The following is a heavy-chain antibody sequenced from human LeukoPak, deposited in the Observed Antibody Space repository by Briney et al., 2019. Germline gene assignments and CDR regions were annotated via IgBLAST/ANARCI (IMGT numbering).Heavy chain of an antibody. CDR2: ISGSTGNT. CDR1: GGIFSKYG. Sequence: ASVKVSCKASGGIFSKYGMSWVRQAPGQGPEWVGWISGSTGNTNYAQKFQGRVTMSIDTSTSTTYMELRSLRFDDTAVYYCARSGRGTYYYFDLWGQGTLVSVSS. CDR3: ARSGRGTYYYFDL. J-gene: IGHJ4*02. D-gene: IGHD1-26*01. V-gene: IGHV1-18*01.